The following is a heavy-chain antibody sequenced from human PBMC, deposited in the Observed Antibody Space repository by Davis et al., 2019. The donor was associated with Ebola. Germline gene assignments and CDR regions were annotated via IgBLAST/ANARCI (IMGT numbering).Heavy chain of an antibody. CDR2: IYYSGST. V-gene: IGHV4-59*08. Sequence: MPSETLSLTCTVSGGYSSNYYWSWIRQPPGKGLEWIGYIYYSGSTDYNPSLKSRVTISLDTSKNQFSLKLNSVTAADTAMYYCARSGYTGYDPRINFDFWGQGTLVTVSS. D-gene: IGHD5-12*01. CDR3: ARSGYTGYDPRINFDF. CDR1: GGYSSNYY. J-gene: IGHJ4*02.